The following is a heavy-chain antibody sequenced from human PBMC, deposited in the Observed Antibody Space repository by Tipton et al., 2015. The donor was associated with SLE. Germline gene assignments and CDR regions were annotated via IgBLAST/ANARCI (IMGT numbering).Heavy chain of an antibody. CDR3: ARGVAGYFYYCYMDV. J-gene: IGHJ6*03. Sequence: TLSLTCAVSDYFITTGHYWGWIRQPPGKGLEWIAIISHTESTYYNPSLKSRATFSLDTSKNQFSLSLSSVTAADTAVYYCARGVAGYFYYCYMDVWGKGTTVTISS. V-gene: IGHV4-38-2*01. CDR2: ISHTEST. CDR1: DYFITTGHY.